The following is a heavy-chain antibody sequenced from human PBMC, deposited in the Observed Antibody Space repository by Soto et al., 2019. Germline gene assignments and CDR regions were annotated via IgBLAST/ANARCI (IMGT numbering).Heavy chain of an antibody. CDR1: GYTFTGYY. CDR3: ARDRIYDSSGYYLPFDY. Sequence: GVSVKVSCKASGYTFTGYYMHWVRQAPGQGLEWMGWINPNSGGTNYAQKFQGRVTMTRDTSISTAYMELSRLRSDDTAVYYCARDRIYDSSGYYLPFDYWGQGTLVTVSS. J-gene: IGHJ4*02. D-gene: IGHD3-22*01. CDR2: INPNSGGT. V-gene: IGHV1-2*02.